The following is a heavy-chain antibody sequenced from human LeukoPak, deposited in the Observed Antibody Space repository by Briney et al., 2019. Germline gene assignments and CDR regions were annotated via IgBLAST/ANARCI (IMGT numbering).Heavy chain of an antibody. Sequence: PSETLSLTCTVSDDSINSYYWNWIRQPAGKGLEWIGRIYISVTNYNPSLKSRVTISVDTSKNQFSLKLSSVTAADTALYYCARDSGYSYGYRYWYFDLWGRGTLVTVSS. CDR1: DDSINSYY. CDR3: ARDSGYSYGYRYWYFDL. V-gene: IGHV4-4*07. J-gene: IGHJ2*01. D-gene: IGHD5-18*01. CDR2: IYISVT.